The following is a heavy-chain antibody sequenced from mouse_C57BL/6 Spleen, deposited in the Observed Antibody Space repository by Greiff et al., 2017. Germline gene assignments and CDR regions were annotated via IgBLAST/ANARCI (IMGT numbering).Heavy chain of an antibody. CDR2: IWSGGST. J-gene: IGHJ4*01. V-gene: IGHV2-2*01. Sequence: VMLVESGPGLVQPSQSLSITCTVSGFSLTSYGVHWVRQSPGKGLEWLGVIWSGGSTDYNAAFISRLSISKDNSKSQVFFKMNSLQADDTAIYYCARNRGNLYAMDYWGQGTSVTVSS. CDR3: ARNRGNLYAMDY. D-gene: IGHD2-1*01. CDR1: GFSLTSYG.